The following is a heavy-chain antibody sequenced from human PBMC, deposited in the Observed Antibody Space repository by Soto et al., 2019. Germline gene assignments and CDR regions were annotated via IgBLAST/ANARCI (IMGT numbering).Heavy chain of an antibody. CDR3: ANEIAVTGRAYFVC. Sequence: QVQLVESGGGVVQPGRSLRLSCAASGFAFSSYGMHWVRQAPGKGLEWVALISYDGSGKYYADSVKGRFAISRDNSKNTLFLQMSSLRVEDTAVYYCANEIAVTGRAYFVCWGQGTLVTVSS. V-gene: IGHV3-30*18. CDR1: GFAFSSYG. D-gene: IGHD6-19*01. CDR2: ISYDGSGK. J-gene: IGHJ4*02.